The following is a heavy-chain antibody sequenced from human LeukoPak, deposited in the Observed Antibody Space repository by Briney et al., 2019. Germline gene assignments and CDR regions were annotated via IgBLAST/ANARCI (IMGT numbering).Heavy chain of an antibody. D-gene: IGHD6-19*01. CDR2: ISGSGGST. J-gene: IGHJ4*02. CDR1: GFTFSSYA. V-gene: IGHV3-23*01. CDR3: AKVGSGWYYFDY. Sequence: PGGSLRLSCAASGFTFSSYAMRWVRQAPGKGLEWVSGISGSGGSTYYADSVKGRFTISRDNSKNTLYLQMNSLRAEDTAVYYCAKVGSGWYYFDYWGQGTLVTVSS.